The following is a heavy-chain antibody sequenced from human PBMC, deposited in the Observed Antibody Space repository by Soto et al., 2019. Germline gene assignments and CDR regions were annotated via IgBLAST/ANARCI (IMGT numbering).Heavy chain of an antibody. Sequence: GGSLRLSCAASGFTFSSYWMSWVRQAPGKGLEWVANIKQDGSEKYYVDSVKGRFTISRDNAKNSLYLQMNSLRAEDTAVYYCARQNYDFWSGYPTYYFDYWGQGTLVTVSS. CDR3: ARQNYDFWSGYPTYYFDY. V-gene: IGHV3-7*05. CDR1: GFTFSSYW. D-gene: IGHD3-3*01. CDR2: IKQDGSEK. J-gene: IGHJ4*02.